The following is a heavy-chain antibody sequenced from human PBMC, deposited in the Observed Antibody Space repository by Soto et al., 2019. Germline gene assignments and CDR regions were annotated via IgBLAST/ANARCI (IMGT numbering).Heavy chain of an antibody. J-gene: IGHJ6*03. D-gene: IGHD4-17*01. CDR3: ARGLGYGDKPQGLNYYMDV. CDR2: MNPNSGNT. V-gene: IGHV1-8*01. Sequence: QVQLVQSGAEVKKPGASVKVSCKASGYTFTSYDINWVRQATGQGLEWMGWMNPNSGNTGYAQKFQGRVTMTRNTSISTAYMELSSLRSEDTAVYYCARGLGYGDKPQGLNYYMDVWGKGTTVTVSS. CDR1: GYTFTSYD.